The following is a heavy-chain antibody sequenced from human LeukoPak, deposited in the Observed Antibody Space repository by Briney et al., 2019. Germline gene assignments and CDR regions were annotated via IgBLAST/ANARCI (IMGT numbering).Heavy chain of an antibody. CDR1: GFTFSSYS. CDR3: AKASAMIVVVSKHFDY. CDR2: ISASGGST. V-gene: IGHV3-23*01. D-gene: IGHD3-22*01. J-gene: IGHJ4*02. Sequence: GGSLTLSCAASGFTFSSYSMSWVRQAPGKGLEWVSAISASGGSTYYADSVKGRFTISRDNSKNTLYLQMNSLRAEDTAVYYCAKASAMIVVVSKHFDYWGQGTLVTVSS.